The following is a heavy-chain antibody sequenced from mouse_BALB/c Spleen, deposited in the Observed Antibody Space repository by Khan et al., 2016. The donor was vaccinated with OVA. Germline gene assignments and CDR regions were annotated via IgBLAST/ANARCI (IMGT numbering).Heavy chain of an antibody. Sequence: QVRLQQSGAELARPGASVKLSCKASGYTFTTYTIHWVKQRPGQGLEWIGYIIPSNDYTNYNQKFKDRATLTADKSSSTAYMQLSSLTSEDSAVYYCVREGACDRSDGWFAYWGQGTLVTVSA. V-gene: IGHV1-4*01. CDR3: VREGACDRSDGWFAY. J-gene: IGHJ3*01. CDR1: GYTFTTYT. CDR2: IIPSNDYT. D-gene: IGHD2-14*01.